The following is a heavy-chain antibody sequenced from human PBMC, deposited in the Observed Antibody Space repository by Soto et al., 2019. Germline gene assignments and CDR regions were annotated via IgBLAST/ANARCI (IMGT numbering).Heavy chain of an antibody. CDR3: PWEKSGSHGCFDP. CDR2: IHHSGGT. Sequence: PSETLSLTCNVSGYSISSGYYWGWIRQPPGKGLEWIGRIHHSGGTNYHPSLKSRVTISVDTSKNQFSLKLSSVTAADTAVYYCPWEKSGSHGCFDPWGQGTLVTVSS. D-gene: IGHD1-26*01. CDR1: GYSISSGYY. V-gene: IGHV4-38-2*02. J-gene: IGHJ5*02.